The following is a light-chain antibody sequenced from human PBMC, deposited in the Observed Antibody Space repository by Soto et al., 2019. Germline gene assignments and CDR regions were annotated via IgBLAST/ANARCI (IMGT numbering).Light chain of an antibody. V-gene: IGKV1-33*01. CDR2: DAS. CDR1: QDISNY. CDR3: QQYDNLPWT. Sequence: DIQMTHSPSSLSASVGDRVTITCQASQDISNYLNWYQQKPGKAPKLLIYDASNLETGVPSRFSGSGSGTDFTFTISSLQPEDIATYYCQQYDNLPWTFGQGTKVDI. J-gene: IGKJ1*01.